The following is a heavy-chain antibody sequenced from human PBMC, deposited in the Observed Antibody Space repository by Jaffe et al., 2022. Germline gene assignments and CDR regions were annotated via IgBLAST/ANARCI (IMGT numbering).Heavy chain of an antibody. CDR3: ARDDPPDY. CDR1: GGSISSGSYY. CDR2: IYTSGST. Sequence: QVQLQESGPGLVKPSQTLSLTCTVSGGSISSGSYYWSWIRQPAGKGLEWIGRIYTSGSTNYNPSLKSRVTISVDTSKNQFSLKLSSVTAADTAVYYCARDDPPDYWGQGTLVTVSS. J-gene: IGHJ4*02. V-gene: IGHV4-61*02.